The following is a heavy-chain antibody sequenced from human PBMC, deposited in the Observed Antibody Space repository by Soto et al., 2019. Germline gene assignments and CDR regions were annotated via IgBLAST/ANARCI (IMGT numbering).Heavy chain of an antibody. CDR1: GFTFRRFA. CDR2: ISGSGGST. V-gene: IGHV3-23*01. Sequence: SGGSLRLSCAASGFTFRRFAMSWVRQAPGKGLEWVSSISGSGGSTNYAGSVKGRFTISRDNSKNTLYLQMNSLRAEDTAVYYCAKEGSDSSGYYYNYWGQGTLVTVSS. J-gene: IGHJ4*02. D-gene: IGHD3-22*01. CDR3: AKEGSDSSGYYYNY.